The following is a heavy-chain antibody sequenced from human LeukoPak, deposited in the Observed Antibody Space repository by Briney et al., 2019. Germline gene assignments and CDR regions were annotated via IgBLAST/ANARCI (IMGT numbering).Heavy chain of an antibody. D-gene: IGHD4-17*01. Sequence: GGALRLSCAASGFTFSSYWMSWVGQAPGEGGEGVANIKQDGSKKYYVASVKGRFTISRHNANNSLYLQMNSLRAEYTAVYYCATWDDYGDYVAFEYWGQGTLVTVSS. V-gene: IGHV3-7*01. CDR3: ATWDDYGDYVAFEY. J-gene: IGHJ4*02. CDR1: GFTFSSYW. CDR2: IKQDGSKK.